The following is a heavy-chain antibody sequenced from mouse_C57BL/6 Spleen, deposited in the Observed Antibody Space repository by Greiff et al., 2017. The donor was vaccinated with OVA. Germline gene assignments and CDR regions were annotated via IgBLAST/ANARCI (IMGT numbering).Heavy chain of an antibody. J-gene: IGHJ2*01. D-gene: IGHD2-1*01. V-gene: IGHV1-63*01. CDR3: ARGIYGNHGGYFDY. CDR2: IYPGGGYT. Sequence: VQLQQSGAELVRPGTSVKMSCKASGYTFTNYWIGWAKQRPGHGLEWIGDIYPGGGYTNYNEKFKGKATLTADKSSSTAYMQFSSLTSEDSAIYYCARGIYGNHGGYFDYWGQGTTLTVSS. CDR1: GYTFTNYW.